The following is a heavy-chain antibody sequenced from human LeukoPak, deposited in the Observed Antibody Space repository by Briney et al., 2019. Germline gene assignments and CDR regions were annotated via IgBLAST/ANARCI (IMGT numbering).Heavy chain of an antibody. CDR2: ISYDGNNK. Sequence: PGGSLRLSCAASASTFSRHALHWVHQAPGKGLEWVAVISYDGNNKYYANSVEGRFTISRDNSNNTLYLQMNSLRLEDTAVYYCARAIYFDDFDMWGQGTMVTVST. J-gene: IGHJ3*02. V-gene: IGHV3-30-3*01. D-gene: IGHD3-9*01. CDR3: ARAIYFDDFDM. CDR1: ASTFSRHA.